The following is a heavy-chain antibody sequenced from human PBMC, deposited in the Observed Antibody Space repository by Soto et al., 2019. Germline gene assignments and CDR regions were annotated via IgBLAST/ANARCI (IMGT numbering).Heavy chain of an antibody. J-gene: IGHJ3*01. CDR1: GGTFSSYA. V-gene: IGHV1-69*13. CDR3: ARAFGIARILRQTDAFDF. D-gene: IGHD2-21*01. CDR2: IIPIFGTA. Sequence: SVKVSFKASGGTFSSYAISWVRQAPGQGLKWMGGIIPIFGTANYAQKFQGRVTITADESTSTAYMELSSLRSEDTAAYYCARAFGIARILRQTDAFDFWGQGTMVIVSS.